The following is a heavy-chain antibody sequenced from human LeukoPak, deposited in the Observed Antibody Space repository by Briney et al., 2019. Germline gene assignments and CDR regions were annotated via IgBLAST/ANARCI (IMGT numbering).Heavy chain of an antibody. CDR1: GFTFSNYW. CDR3: TKVGDNFDFDY. V-gene: IGHV3-7*01. D-gene: IGHD1-20*01. J-gene: IGHJ4*02. CDR2: IKQDGSEK. Sequence: PGGSLRLSCVVSGFTFSNYWMTWVRQAPGKGLEWVANIKQDGSEKYYVDSVKGRFTISRDNAKNSLYLQMNSLRDEDTAVYYCTKVGDNFDFDYWGQGTLVTVSS.